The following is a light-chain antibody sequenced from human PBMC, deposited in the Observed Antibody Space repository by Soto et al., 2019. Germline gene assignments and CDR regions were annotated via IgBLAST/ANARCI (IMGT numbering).Light chain of an antibody. CDR1: SSDIGAYNY. V-gene: IGLV2-14*01. J-gene: IGLJ1*01. CDR2: EVT. Sequence: QSALTQPASVSASPGQSITISCTGTSSDIGAYNYISWYQQHPGKAPKLMIYEVTNRPSGISNRFSGSRSGNTASLSISGLPAEDEADYYCSSFSSAIDFVFGTGIKLTVL. CDR3: SSFSSAIDFV.